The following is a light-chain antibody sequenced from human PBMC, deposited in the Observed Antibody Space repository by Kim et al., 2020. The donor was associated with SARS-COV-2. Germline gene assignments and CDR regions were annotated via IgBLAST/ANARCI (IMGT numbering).Light chain of an antibody. V-gene: IGLV7-43*01. CDR1: TGAVPSAYY. CDR3: LLYYGGALWV. Sequence: GGTVTLTCASSTGAVPSAYYPSWFQQKPGQAPRALIYGTSNKHSWTPARFSGSLFGGKAALTLSGVQPEDEADYYCLLYYGGALWVFGGGTQLTVL. J-gene: IGLJ3*02. CDR2: GTS.